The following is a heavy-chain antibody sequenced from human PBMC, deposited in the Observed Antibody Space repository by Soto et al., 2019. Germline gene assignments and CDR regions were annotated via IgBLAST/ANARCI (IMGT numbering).Heavy chain of an antibody. Sequence: EVQLVESGGGLVKPGGSLRLSCAASGFTFSSYSMNWVRQAPGKGLEWVSSISSSSSYIYYADSVKGRFTISGDNAKNSLYLQMNSLRAEDTAVYYCARDRAYGDYSYYYMDVWGKGTTVTVSS. J-gene: IGHJ6*03. CDR1: GFTFSSYS. CDR3: ARDRAYGDYSYYYMDV. V-gene: IGHV3-21*01. CDR2: ISSSSSYI. D-gene: IGHD4-17*01.